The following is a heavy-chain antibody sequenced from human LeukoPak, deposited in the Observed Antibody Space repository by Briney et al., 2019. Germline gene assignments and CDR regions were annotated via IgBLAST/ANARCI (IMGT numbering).Heavy chain of an antibody. CDR2: IYSGGST. CDR1: GFTVSSNY. Sequence: GGSPRLSCAASGFTVSSNYMSWVRQAPGKGLEWVSVIYSGGSTYYADSVKGRFTISRDNSKNTLYLQMNSLRAEDTAVYYCASTQVPGAFDIWGQGTMVTVSS. J-gene: IGHJ3*02. CDR3: ASTQVPGAFDI. V-gene: IGHV3-66*01.